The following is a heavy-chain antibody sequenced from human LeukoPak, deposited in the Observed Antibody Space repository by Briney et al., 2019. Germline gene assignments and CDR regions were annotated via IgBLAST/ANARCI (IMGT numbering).Heavy chain of an antibody. J-gene: IGHJ3*02. CDR3: ARVRVTMVRGAYDAFDI. D-gene: IGHD3-10*01. CDR2: INPNGGDT. Sequence: ASVKVSCKATGYTFTDYYMHWVRQARGQGLEWMGWINPNGGDTRYAQQYQGRVTMTRDTSISAAYMELSSLSSDDTALYYCARVRVTMVRGAYDAFDIWGQGTMVTVSS. CDR1: GYTFTDYY. V-gene: IGHV1-2*02.